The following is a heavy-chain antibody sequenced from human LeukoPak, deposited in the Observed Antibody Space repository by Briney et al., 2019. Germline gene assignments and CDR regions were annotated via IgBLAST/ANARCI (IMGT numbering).Heavy chain of an antibody. V-gene: IGHV4-39*07. D-gene: IGHD3-10*01. CDR2: IYYSGST. J-gene: IGHJ4*02. CDR1: GGPISSSSYY. Sequence: SETLSLTCSVSGGPISSSSYYWGWIRQPPGKGLEWIGSIYYSGSTYYNPSLKSRVTISVDTSKNQFSLKLSSVTAADTAVYYCARSYYGSGSLTVDYWGQGTLVTVSS. CDR3: ARSYYGSGSLTVDY.